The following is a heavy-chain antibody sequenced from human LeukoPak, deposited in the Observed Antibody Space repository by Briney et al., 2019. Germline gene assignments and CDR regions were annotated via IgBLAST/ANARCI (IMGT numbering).Heavy chain of an antibody. CDR1: GFTLSSYG. V-gene: IGHV3-21*01. Sequence: PGGSRRLSLEPSGFTLSSYGRNGVAQAQGRGGEGASSISSSSSYIYYADSVKGRFTISRDNAKNSLYLQMNSLRAEDTAVYYCARVANLNYGMDVWGKGTTVTVSS. J-gene: IGHJ6*04. CDR3: ARVANLNYGMDV. CDR2: ISSSSSYI.